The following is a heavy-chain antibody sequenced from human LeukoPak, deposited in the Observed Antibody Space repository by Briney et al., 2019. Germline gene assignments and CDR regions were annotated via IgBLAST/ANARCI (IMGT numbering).Heavy chain of an antibody. J-gene: IGHJ4*02. CDR2: IRYDGSNK. D-gene: IGHD2-21*01. V-gene: IGHV3-30*02. CDR3: AKPFRPXGGDCYYYFDY. CDR1: GFTFSSYA. Sequence: GGSLRLSCAASGFTFSSYAMNWVRQAPGKGLEWVAFIRYDGSNKYYADSVKGRFTISRDNSKNTLYLQMNSMRAEDTAVYYCAKPFRPXGGDCYYYFDYWGQGTLVXVST.